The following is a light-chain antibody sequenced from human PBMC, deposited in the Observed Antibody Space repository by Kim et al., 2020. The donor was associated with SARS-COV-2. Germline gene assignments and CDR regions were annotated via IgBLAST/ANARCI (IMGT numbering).Light chain of an antibody. J-gene: IGKJ3*01. CDR3: HHHGSSIT. CDR2: AAS. Sequence: EIVLTQSPGTLSLSPGERATLSCRASQSVSSSYLAWYQQKPGQAPRLLIYAASSRATGIPDRFSGSGSGTDFTLTISRLEPDDFAVYYCHHHGSSITFGPGTKVDIK. V-gene: IGKV3-20*01. CDR1: QSVSSSY.